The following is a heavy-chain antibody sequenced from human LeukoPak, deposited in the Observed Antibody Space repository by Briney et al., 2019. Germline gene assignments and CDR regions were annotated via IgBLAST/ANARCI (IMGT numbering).Heavy chain of an antibody. Sequence: ASVKVSCKASGYTFTSYDINWVRQATGQGLEWMGWMNPNSGNTGYAQKFQGRVTMARDTSTSTVYMELSSLRSEDTAVYYCALFTDIVVVPAAIRVDAFDIWGQGTMVTVSS. CDR2: MNPNSGNT. CDR1: GYTFTSYD. V-gene: IGHV1-8*01. D-gene: IGHD2-2*02. J-gene: IGHJ3*02. CDR3: ALFTDIVVVPAAIRVDAFDI.